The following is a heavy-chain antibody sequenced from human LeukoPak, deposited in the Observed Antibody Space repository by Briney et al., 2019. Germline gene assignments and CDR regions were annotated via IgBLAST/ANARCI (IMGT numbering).Heavy chain of an antibody. CDR1: GFTFSSYS. D-gene: IGHD6-13*01. Sequence: GGSLRLSCAASGFTFSSYSMNWVRQAPGKGLEWVSYSSSSSNTTYYADSVKGRFTISRDNAKNSLYLQMNSLRAEDTALYYCAKDISAVAAAGIDYWGQGTLVTVSS. J-gene: IGHJ4*02. CDR3: AKDISAVAAAGIDY. V-gene: IGHV3-48*04. CDR2: SSSSSNTT.